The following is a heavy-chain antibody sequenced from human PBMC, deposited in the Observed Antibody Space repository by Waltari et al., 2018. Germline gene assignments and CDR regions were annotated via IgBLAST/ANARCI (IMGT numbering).Heavy chain of an antibody. CDR2: IIPIFGTA. V-gene: IGHV1-69*08. CDR3: ARTFLDYSGSEGFDP. J-gene: IGHJ5*02. CDR1: GGTFSSYA. Sequence: QVQLVQSGAEVKKPGSSVKVSCKASGGTFSSYAISWVRQAPGQGLEWMGRIIPIFGTANYALKFQGRVTITADKSTSTAYMELSSLRSEDTAVYYCARTFLDYSGSEGFDPWGQGTLVTVSS. D-gene: IGHD4-4*01.